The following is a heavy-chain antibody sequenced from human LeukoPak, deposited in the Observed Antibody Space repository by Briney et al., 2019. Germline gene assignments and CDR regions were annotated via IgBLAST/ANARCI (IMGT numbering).Heavy chain of an antibody. Sequence: SETLSLTCSVSGGSIDRTSSYWGWVRQSPGKGLEWIGSINYVGSTYYNPSLKSRVTMSLDTSENQFSLRLSSVTAADTAVYFCARDWPGELLEYYFDPWGQGTLVTVSS. D-gene: IGHD1-1*01. J-gene: IGHJ4*02. CDR1: GGSIDRTSSY. V-gene: IGHV4-39*07. CDR3: ARDWPGELLEYYFDP. CDR2: INYVGST.